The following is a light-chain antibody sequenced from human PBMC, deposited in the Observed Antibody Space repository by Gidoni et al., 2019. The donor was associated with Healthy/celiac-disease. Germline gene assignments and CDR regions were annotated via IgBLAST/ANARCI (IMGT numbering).Light chain of an antibody. J-gene: IGKJ4*02. V-gene: IGKV1-12*01. CDR2: AAS. Sequence: DIQMTQSPSSVSASVGDRVTIHCRTSQGISNWLAWYKQKPGKDPKLLIYAASSLQSGVPSRFSGSGSGTDFTLTISSLQPEDFATYYCQQANSFPLTFXGXTKVEIK. CDR3: QQANSFPLT. CDR1: QGISNW.